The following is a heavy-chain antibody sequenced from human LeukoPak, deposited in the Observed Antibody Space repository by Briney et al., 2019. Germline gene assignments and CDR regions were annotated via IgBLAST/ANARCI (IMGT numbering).Heavy chain of an antibody. J-gene: IGHJ4*02. V-gene: IGHV1-69*13. CDR1: GGTFSSYA. Sequence: SVKVSCKASGGTFSSYAISWVRQARGQGLEWMGGIIPIFGTANYAQKFQGRVTITAGESTSTAYMELSSLRSEDTAVYYCARGGTYYDFWSGYYNFDYWGQGTLVTVSS. CDR2: IIPIFGTA. CDR3: ARGGTYYDFWSGYYNFDY. D-gene: IGHD3-3*01.